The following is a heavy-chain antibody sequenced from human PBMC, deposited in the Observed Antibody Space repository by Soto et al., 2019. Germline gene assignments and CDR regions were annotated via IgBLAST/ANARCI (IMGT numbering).Heavy chain of an antibody. J-gene: IGHJ4*02. CDR3: ANSFGSGSYPFDS. V-gene: IGHV3-9*01. D-gene: IGHD3-10*01. Sequence: EVQLVESGGGLVQPGRSLRLSCAASGFTFSNCAMHWVRQAPGKGLEWVSLITWNSGSLSYADSVKGRFTISRDNAKNSLYLDMNSLRPEDKALYYCANSFGSGSYPFDSWGQGTLVTVSS. CDR1: GFTFSNCA. CDR2: ITWNSGSL.